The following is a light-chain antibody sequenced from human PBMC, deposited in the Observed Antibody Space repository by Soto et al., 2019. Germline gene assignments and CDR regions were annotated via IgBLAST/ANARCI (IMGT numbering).Light chain of an antibody. Sequence: QSVLTQSPSASASLGASVKLTCTLSSGHSSYAIAWHQQQPEKGHRYLMKLNSDGSHSKGDGIPDRFSGSSSGAERYLTISSLQSEDEADYYCQTWGTGIPWVFGGGTKLTVL. CDR1: SGHSSYA. J-gene: IGLJ3*02. CDR2: LNSDGSH. V-gene: IGLV4-69*01. CDR3: QTWGTGIPWV.